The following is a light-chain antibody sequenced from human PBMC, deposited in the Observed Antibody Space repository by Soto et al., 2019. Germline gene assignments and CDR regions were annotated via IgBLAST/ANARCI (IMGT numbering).Light chain of an antibody. CDR1: QSIGRF. Sequence: DIQMTQSPSTLSASVGDRVTITFRASQSIGRFLAWYQHQPGKAPKLLIYEASTLESGVPSRFSGTGSGTEFTFSITSLQPEDFGTYYCQQCYMGWTFGQGTKVDIK. V-gene: IGKV1-5*01. CDR3: QQCYMGWT. CDR2: EAS. J-gene: IGKJ1*01.